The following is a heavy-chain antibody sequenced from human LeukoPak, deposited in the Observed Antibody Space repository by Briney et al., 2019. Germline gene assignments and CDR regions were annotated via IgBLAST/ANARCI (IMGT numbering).Heavy chain of an antibody. Sequence: GGSLRLSCAASGFDLSRNGMHWVRQAPGKGLEWVSYIRYDGSKTFYADSVTGRFTISRDNSKNTLYLQMNSLRAEDKAMYYCARVFDDVNRNYYYIPEYWGQGVLVTV. CDR1: GFDLSRNG. J-gene: IGHJ4*02. V-gene: IGHV3-30*02. D-gene: IGHD3-10*01. CDR3: ARVFDDVNRNYYYIPEY. CDR2: IRYDGSKT.